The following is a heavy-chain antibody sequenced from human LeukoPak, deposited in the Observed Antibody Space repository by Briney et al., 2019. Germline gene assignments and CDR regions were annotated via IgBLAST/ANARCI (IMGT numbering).Heavy chain of an antibody. V-gene: IGHV4-34*01. CDR3: ARAPTIFGVVTHP. D-gene: IGHD3-3*01. Sequence: PSETLSLTCAVYGGSFSGYYWSWIRQPPGKGLEWIGEINHSGSTNYNPSLKSRVTISVDTSKNQFSLKLSSVTAADTAVYYCARAPTIFGVVTHPWGQGTLVTVSS. CDR1: GGSFSGYY. J-gene: IGHJ5*02. CDR2: INHSGST.